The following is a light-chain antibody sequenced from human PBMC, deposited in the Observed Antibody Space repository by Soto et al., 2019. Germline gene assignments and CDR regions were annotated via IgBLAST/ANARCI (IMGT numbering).Light chain of an antibody. J-gene: IGKJ4*01. Sequence: DIQMTQSPSSLSASVGDRVTITCRASQSSSIYLNWYQQKPGKAPKLLIYAASSLQSGVPSRFSGSGSGTHFTLTISSLQPEDFATYYCQQSYSTLGLTFGGGTKVEIK. CDR3: QQSYSTLGLT. V-gene: IGKV1-39*01. CDR1: QSSSIY. CDR2: AAS.